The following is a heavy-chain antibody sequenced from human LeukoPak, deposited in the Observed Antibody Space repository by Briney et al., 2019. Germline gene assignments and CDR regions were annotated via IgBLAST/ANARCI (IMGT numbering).Heavy chain of an antibody. Sequence: ASVKVSCKASGYTFTSYGINRVRQATGQGLEWMGWMNPNSGNTGYAQKFQGRVTMTRNTSISTAYMELSSLRSEDTAVYYCARVLNYDFWSGYLNPNWFDPWGQGTLVTVSS. CDR1: GYTFTSYG. CDR3: ARVLNYDFWSGYLNPNWFDP. D-gene: IGHD3-3*01. J-gene: IGHJ5*02. CDR2: MNPNSGNT. V-gene: IGHV1-8*01.